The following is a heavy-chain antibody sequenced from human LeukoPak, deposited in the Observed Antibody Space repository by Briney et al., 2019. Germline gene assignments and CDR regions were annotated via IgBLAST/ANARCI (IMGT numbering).Heavy chain of an antibody. Sequence: ASVKVSFKASGYTFTSYYMHWVRQAPGQGLEWMGIINPSGGSTSYAQKFQGRVTMTRDTSTSTVYMELSSLRSEDTAVYYCARDYGNYYGSGFGDYWGQGTLVTVSS. CDR3: ARDYGNYYGSGFGDY. CDR2: INPSGGST. J-gene: IGHJ4*02. D-gene: IGHD3-10*01. V-gene: IGHV1-46*01. CDR1: GYTFTSYY.